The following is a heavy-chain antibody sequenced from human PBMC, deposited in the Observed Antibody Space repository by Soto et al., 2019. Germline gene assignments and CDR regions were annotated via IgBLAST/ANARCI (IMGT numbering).Heavy chain of an antibody. CDR1: GGSISSSSYY. CDR3: ASTRDGDDGGFDY. J-gene: IGHJ4*02. CDR2: IYYSGST. V-gene: IGHV4-39*01. D-gene: IGHD5-12*01. Sequence: SETLSLTCTVSGGSISSSSYYWGWIRQPPGKGLEWIGSIYYSGSTYYNPSLKSRVTISVDTSKNQFSLKLSSVTAADTAVYYCASTRDGDDGGFDYWGQGTLVTVSS.